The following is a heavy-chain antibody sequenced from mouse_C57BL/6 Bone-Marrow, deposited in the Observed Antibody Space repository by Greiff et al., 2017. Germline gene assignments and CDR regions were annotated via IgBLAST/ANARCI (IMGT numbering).Heavy chain of an antibody. CDR3: ARRLTGTGGFAD. Sequence: QVQLQQPGAELVMPGASVKLSCKASGYTFTSYWMHWVKQRPGQGLEWIGEIDPSDSYTNYNQKFKGKSTLTVDKSSSTAYMQLSSLTSEDSAVYYCARRLTGTGGFADWGQGTLVTVSA. CDR1: GYTFTSYW. J-gene: IGHJ3*01. CDR2: IDPSDSYT. V-gene: IGHV1-69*01. D-gene: IGHD4-1*01.